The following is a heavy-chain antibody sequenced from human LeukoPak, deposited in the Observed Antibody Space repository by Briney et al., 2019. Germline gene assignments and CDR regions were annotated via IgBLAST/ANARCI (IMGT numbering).Heavy chain of an antibody. V-gene: IGHV1-3*01. D-gene: IGHD5-18*01. CDR2: INAGNGNT. CDR1: GYTFTSYA. Sequence: ASVKVSCKASGYTFTSYAMHWVRQAPGQRLEWKGWINAGNGNTKYSQKFQGRVTITRDTSASTAYMELSSLRSEDTAVYYCARLDVDTAMVDYYYYGMDVWGQGTTVTVSS. J-gene: IGHJ6*02. CDR3: ARLDVDTAMVDYYYYGMDV.